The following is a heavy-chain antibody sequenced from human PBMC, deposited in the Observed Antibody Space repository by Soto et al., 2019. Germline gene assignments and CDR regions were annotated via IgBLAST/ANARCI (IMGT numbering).Heavy chain of an antibody. CDR2: ISGSGGST. J-gene: IGHJ4*02. Sequence: TGGSLRLSCAASGFTFSSYAMSRVRQAPGKGLEWVSAISGSGGSTYYADSVKGRFTISRDNSKNTLYLQMNSLRAEDTAVYYCATTVSSGYCYNYWGQGTLVTVSS. D-gene: IGHD3-22*01. CDR1: GFTFSSYA. CDR3: ATTVSSGYCYNY. V-gene: IGHV3-23*01.